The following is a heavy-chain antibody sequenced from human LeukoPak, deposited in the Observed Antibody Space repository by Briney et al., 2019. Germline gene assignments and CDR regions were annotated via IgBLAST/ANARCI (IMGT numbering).Heavy chain of an antibody. CDR3: ARGKSGSSYYYYYGMDV. Sequence: GGSLRLSCAASGFTFSSYDMHWVRQATGKGLEWVSAIGTAGDTYYPGSVKGRFTISRENAKNSLYLQMNSLRAGDTAVYYCARGKSGSSYYYYYGMDVWGQGTTVTVSS. D-gene: IGHD3-10*01. CDR2: IGTAGDT. J-gene: IGHJ6*02. V-gene: IGHV3-13*01. CDR1: GFTFSSYD.